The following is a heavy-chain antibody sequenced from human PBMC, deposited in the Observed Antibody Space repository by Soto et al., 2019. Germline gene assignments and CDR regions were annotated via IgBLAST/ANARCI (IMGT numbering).Heavy chain of an antibody. Sequence: ASVKVSCKASGYTFTSYGISWVRQAPGQGLEWMGRISAYNGNTNYAQKLQGRVTMTTDTSTSTAYMELRSLRSDDTAVYYCARESTMVRGVIPWFDPWGQGTLVTVSS. D-gene: IGHD3-10*01. CDR1: GYTFTSYG. J-gene: IGHJ5*02. CDR3: ARESTMVRGVIPWFDP. CDR2: ISAYNGNT. V-gene: IGHV1-18*01.